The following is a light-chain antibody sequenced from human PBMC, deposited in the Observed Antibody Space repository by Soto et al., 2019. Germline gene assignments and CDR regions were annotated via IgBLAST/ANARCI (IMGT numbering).Light chain of an antibody. CDR3: QKYNTAPFT. CDR2: GAY. V-gene: IGKV1-27*01. J-gene: IGKJ3*01. CDR1: QGIRTR. Sequence: DIQMTQSPSSLSASVGDRVTLTCRASQGIRTRLAWYQQKSGKVPKLLIYGAYTLQSGVPSRFSGSAYGTDFSLTISGLQPEDVDTYYCQKYNTAPFTFGPGTKVDIK.